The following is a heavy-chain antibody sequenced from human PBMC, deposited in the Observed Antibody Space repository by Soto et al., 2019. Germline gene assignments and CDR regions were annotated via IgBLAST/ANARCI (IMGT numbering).Heavy chain of an antibody. J-gene: IGHJ3*02. CDR1: GYTFTSYG. V-gene: IGHV1-18*01. CDR2: ISAYNGNT. D-gene: IGHD3-9*01. CDR3: AIEAPDAYDILTLQSQGGAFDI. Sequence: QVQLVQSGAEVKKPGASVKVSCKASGYTFTSYGISWVRQAPGQGLEWMGWISAYNGNTNYAQKLQGRVTMTTDTSTSTAYMELRSLRSDDTAVYYCAIEAPDAYDILTLQSQGGAFDIWGQGIMVTVSS.